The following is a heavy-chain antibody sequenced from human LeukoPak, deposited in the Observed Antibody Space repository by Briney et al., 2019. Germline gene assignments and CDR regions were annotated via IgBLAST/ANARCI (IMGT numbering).Heavy chain of an antibody. CDR2: IYYSGST. CDR3: AIVRGSAEFHYMDV. D-gene: IGHD2-15*01. J-gene: IGHJ6*03. CDR1: GGSISSYY. V-gene: IGHV4-59*01. Sequence: SETLSLTCTVSGGSISSYYWSWIRQPPGKGLEWIGYIYYSGSTNYNPSLKSRVTISVDTSKNQFSLKLSSVTAADTAVYYCAIVRGSAEFHYMDVWGKGTTVTVSS.